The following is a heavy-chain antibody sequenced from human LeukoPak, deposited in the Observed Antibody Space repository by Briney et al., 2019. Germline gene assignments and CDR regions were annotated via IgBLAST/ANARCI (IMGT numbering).Heavy chain of an antibody. CDR3: ARDYDVLTAYPPTQLFDP. V-gene: IGHV4-59*12. D-gene: IGHD3-9*01. CDR2: IYYSGST. J-gene: IGHJ5*02. Sequence: SETLSLTCTVSGGSISSYYWSWIRQPPGKGLEWIGYIYYSGSTNYNPSLKSRVTISVDTSKNQFSLKLSSVTAADTAVYYCARDYDVLTAYPPTQLFDPWGQGTLVTVSS. CDR1: GGSISSYY.